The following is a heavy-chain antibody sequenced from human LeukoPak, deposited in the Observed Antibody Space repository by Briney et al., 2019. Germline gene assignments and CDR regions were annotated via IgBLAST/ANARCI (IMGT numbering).Heavy chain of an antibody. J-gene: IGHJ5*02. Sequence: NPSETLSLTCTVSGGSISSYYWSWIRQPPGKGLEWIGYIYYSGSTNYNPSLKSRVTISVDTSKNQFSLKLSSVTAADTAVYYCARGADFWSGYTFDPWGQGTLVTVSS. CDR3: ARGADFWSGYTFDP. D-gene: IGHD3-3*01. V-gene: IGHV4-59*01. CDR2: IYYSGST. CDR1: GGSISSYY.